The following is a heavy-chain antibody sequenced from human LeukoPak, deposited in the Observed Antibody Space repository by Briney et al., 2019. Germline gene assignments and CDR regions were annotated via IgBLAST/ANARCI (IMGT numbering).Heavy chain of an antibody. Sequence: SETLSLTCTVSGGSVSNGNYYWSWLRQPPGKALEWIGYIYYSGNTNYNPSLEGRVTISVDTSKNHFSLKLTSVTAADTAVYYCARDQSLNYWGQGTLVTVSS. V-gene: IGHV4-61*03. CDR3: ARDQSLNY. J-gene: IGHJ4*02. CDR1: GGSVSNGNYY. CDR2: IYYSGNT.